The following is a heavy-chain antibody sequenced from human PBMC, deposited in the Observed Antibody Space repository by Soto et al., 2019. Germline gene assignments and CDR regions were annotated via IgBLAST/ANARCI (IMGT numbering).Heavy chain of an antibody. Sequence: SETLSLTCAVYGGSFSGYYWSWIRQPPGKGLEWIGEINHSGSTNYNPSLKSRVTISVDTSKSQFSLKLSSVTAADTAVYYCAREDREWELLRDRTFDYWGQGTLVTVSS. D-gene: IGHD1-26*01. CDR1: GGSFSGYY. CDR2: INHSGST. J-gene: IGHJ4*02. CDR3: AREDREWELLRDRTFDY. V-gene: IGHV4-34*01.